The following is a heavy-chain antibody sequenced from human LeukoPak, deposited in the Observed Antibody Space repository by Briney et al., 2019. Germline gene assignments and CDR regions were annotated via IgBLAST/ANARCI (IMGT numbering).Heavy chain of an antibody. CDR3: ANSKAGTIFDY. CDR1: GFTFDDYA. CDR2: ISWNSGSI. D-gene: IGHD6-19*01. Sequence: PGGSLRLSCAASGFTFDDYAMHWVRQAPGKGLEWVSGISWNSGSIGYADSVKGRFTISRDNAKNSLYLQMNSLRAEDTAFYYCANSKAGTIFDYWGQGTLVTVSS. V-gene: IGHV3-9*01. J-gene: IGHJ4*02.